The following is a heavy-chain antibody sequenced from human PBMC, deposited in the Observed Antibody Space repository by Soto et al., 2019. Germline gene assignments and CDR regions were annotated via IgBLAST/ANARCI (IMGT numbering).Heavy chain of an antibody. J-gene: IGHJ6*02. D-gene: IGHD2-8*01. V-gene: IGHV4-34*01. CDR3: ARGSEIMSHYYYYGMDV. CDR1: GGSFSGYY. Sequence: QVQLQQWGAGLLKPSETLSLTCAVYGGSFSGYYWSWIRQPPGKGLEWIGEINHSGSTNYNPSLKSRVTISVDTSKNQISLNLSSVTAADTAVYYCARGSEIMSHYYYYGMDVWGQGTTVTVSS. CDR2: INHSGST.